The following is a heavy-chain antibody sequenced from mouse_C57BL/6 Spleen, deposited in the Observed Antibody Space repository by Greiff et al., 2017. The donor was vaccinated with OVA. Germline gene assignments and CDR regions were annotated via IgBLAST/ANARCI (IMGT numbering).Heavy chain of an antibody. CDR1: GYTFTSYG. CDR3: HYYGSIYSFAY. D-gene: IGHD1-1*01. V-gene: IGHV1-81*01. J-gene: IGHJ3*01. Sequence: QVRLQQSGAELARPGASVKLSCKASGYTFTSYGISWVKQRTGQGLEWIGEIYPRSGNTYYNEKFKGKATLTADKSSSTAYMELRSLTSEDSAVYFCHYYGSIYSFAYWGQGTLVTVSA. CDR2: IYPRSGNT.